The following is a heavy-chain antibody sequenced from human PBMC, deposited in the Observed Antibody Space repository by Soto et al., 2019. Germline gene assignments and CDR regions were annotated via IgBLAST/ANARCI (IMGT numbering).Heavy chain of an antibody. V-gene: IGHV4-31*03. CDR3: ARDVAARHSHFDY. CDR2: IYYSGST. D-gene: IGHD6-6*01. J-gene: IGHJ4*02. Sequence: KPSETLSLTCTVSGGSISSGGYYWSWIRQHPGKGLEWIGYIYYSGSTYYNPSLKSRVTISVDTSKNQFSLKLSSVTAADTAVYYCARDVAARHSHFDYWGQGTLVTVSS. CDR1: GGSISSGGYY.